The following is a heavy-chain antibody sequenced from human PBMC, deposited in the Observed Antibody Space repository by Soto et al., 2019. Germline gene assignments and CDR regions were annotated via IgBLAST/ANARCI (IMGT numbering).Heavy chain of an antibody. CDR3: ARDRVMTTVTYFDY. CDR2: ISSSSSTI. V-gene: IGHV3-48*01. D-gene: IGHD4-17*01. CDR1: GFTFSSYS. J-gene: IGHJ4*02. Sequence: GGSLRLSCAASGFTFSSYSMNWVRQAPGKGLEWVSYISSSSSTIYYADSVKGRFTISRDNAKNSLYLQMNSLRAEDTAVYYCARDRVMTTVTYFDYWGQGTLVTVSS.